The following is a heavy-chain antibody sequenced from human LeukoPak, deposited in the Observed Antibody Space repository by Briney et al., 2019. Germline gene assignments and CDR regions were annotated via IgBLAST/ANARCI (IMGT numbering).Heavy chain of an antibody. J-gene: IGHJ4*02. Sequence: GSSVKVSCKASGGTFSSYAISWVRQAPGQGLEWMGGIIPIFGTANYAQKFQGRVTITADESMSTAYMELSSLRSEDTAVYYCASSSWYVGGVIVIPLYYWGQGTLVTVSS. CDR2: IIPIFGTA. CDR3: ASSSWYVGGVIVIPLYY. D-gene: IGHD3-16*02. V-gene: IGHV1-69*01. CDR1: GGTFSSYA.